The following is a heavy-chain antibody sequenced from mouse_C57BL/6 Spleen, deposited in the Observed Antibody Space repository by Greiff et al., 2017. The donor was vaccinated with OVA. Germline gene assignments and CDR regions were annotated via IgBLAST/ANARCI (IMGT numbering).Heavy chain of an antibody. CDR2: IYPGDGDT. Sequence: VQLQQSGPELVKPGASVKISCKASGYAFSSSGMTWVKQRPGKGLEWIGRIYPGDGDTTYNGKFKGKATLTADKSSSTTYMQLSSLQTEDSAVYYYARTTYTTEAYWGQGTLVTVSA. D-gene: IGHD1-1*01. V-gene: IGHV1-82*01. CDR1: GYAFSSSG. J-gene: IGHJ3*01. CDR3: ARTTYTTEAY.